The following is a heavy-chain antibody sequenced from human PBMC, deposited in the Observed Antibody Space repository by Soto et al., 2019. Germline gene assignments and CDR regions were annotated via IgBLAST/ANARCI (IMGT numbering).Heavy chain of an antibody. J-gene: IGHJ5*02. V-gene: IGHV4-61*01. CDR2: VYYNGGT. CDR1: GCSVSSHLYY. CDR3: ARVHYGDLCVFDP. D-gene: IGHD4-17*01. Sequence: QVQLQESGPGLVKPSDTLSLTCSVSGCSVSSHLYYWGWIRQPPGNGLEWIANVYYNGGTNYKPTLKIWITGSLDTSKIEFSLKLSSVTAADTAVYYCARVHYGDLCVFDPWDQGAPGTVSS.